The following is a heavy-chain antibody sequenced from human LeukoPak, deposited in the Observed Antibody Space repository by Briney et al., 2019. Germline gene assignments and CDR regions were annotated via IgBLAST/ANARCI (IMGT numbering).Heavy chain of an antibody. CDR1: AFTFSGYG. D-gene: IGHD6-13*01. Sequence: QPGGSLRLSCAASAFTFSGYGMHWVRQAPGEGLEWVTFIRYDGSNKYYADSVKGRFTISRDNSKNTLYLQMNSLRAEDTAVYYCAKDRSFIAELCFDYWGQGTLVTVSS. V-gene: IGHV3-30*02. CDR2: IRYDGSNK. CDR3: AKDRSFIAELCFDY. J-gene: IGHJ4*02.